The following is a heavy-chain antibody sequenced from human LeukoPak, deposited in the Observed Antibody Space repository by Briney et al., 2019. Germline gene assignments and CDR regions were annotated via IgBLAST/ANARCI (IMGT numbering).Heavy chain of an antibody. V-gene: IGHV7-4-1*02. CDR2: INTNTGNP. CDR3: ARETAAAGVYYYGMDV. D-gene: IGHD6-13*01. CDR1: GYTFTSYG. Sequence: ASVKVSCKASGYTFTSYGISWVRQAPGQGLEWMGWINTNTGNPTYAQGFTGRFVFSLDTSVSTAYLQISSLKAEDTAVYYCARETAAAGVYYYGMDVWGQGTTVTVSS. J-gene: IGHJ6*02.